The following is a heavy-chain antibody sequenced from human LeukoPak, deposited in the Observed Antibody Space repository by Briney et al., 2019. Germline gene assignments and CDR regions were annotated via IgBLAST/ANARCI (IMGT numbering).Heavy chain of an antibody. D-gene: IGHD4-17*01. CDR3: ARDGGSYGAVDY. CDR1: GGSISSYY. CDR2: IYYSGST. V-gene: IGHV4-59*01. Sequence: SETLSLTCTVSGGSISSYYWSWIRQPPGKGLEWIGYIYYSGSTNYNPSLKSRVTISVDTSKNQFSLKLSSVTAADTAAYYCARDGGSYGAVDYWGQGTLVTVSS. J-gene: IGHJ4*02.